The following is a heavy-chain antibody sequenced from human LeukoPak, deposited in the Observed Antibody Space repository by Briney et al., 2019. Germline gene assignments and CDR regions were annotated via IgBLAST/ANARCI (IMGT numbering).Heavy chain of an antibody. V-gene: IGHV5-51*01. J-gene: IGHJ5*02. CDR1: GYSFTSYW. Sequence: GESLKISCKGSGYSFTSYWIGWVRQMPGKGLEWMGIIYPGDSDTRYSPSFQGQVTISADKSISTAYLQWSSLKASDTAMYYCARQEGLQYFDGWFDPWGQGTLVTVSS. CDR2: IYPGDSDT. D-gene: IGHD3-9*01. CDR3: ARQEGLQYFDGWFDP.